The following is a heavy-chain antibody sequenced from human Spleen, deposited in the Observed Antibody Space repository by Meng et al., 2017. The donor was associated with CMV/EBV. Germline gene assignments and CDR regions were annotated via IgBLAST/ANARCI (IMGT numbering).Heavy chain of an antibody. Sequence: GSLRLSCAASGFTFSDFYMSWVRQPPGKGLEWIGEIYHSGSTYYNPSLKSRVTISVDTSKNQFSLKLSSVTAADTAVYYCARDEPYCSSTSCYTDYWGQGTLVTVS. J-gene: IGHJ4*02. CDR2: IYHSGST. CDR3: ARDEPYCSSTSCYTDY. V-gene: IGHV4-34*01. D-gene: IGHD2-2*02. CDR1: GFTFSDFY.